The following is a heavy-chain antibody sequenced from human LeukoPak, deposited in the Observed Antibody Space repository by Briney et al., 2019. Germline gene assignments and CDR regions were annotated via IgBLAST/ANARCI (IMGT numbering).Heavy chain of an antibody. J-gene: IGHJ4*02. CDR3: AKGRYYGSGKWGYFEY. D-gene: IGHD3-10*01. CDR1: GFTFSSYA. CDR2: ISGSGGST. Sequence: GGSLTLSCAASGFTFSSYAMSWVRQAPGKGLEWVSGISGSGGSTYYADSVKGRLTISRDNSKNTLYLQMNSLRAEDTAVYYCAKGRYYGSGKWGYFEYWGQGTLVTVSS. V-gene: IGHV3-23*01.